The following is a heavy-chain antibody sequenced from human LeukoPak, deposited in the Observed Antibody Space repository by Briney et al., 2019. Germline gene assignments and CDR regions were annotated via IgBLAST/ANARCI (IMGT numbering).Heavy chain of an antibody. V-gene: IGHV4-59*01. J-gene: IGHJ4*02. D-gene: IGHD3-10*01. CDR2: IYYSGST. CDR1: GGSISSYY. Sequence: SETLSLTCTVSGGSISSYYWSWIRQPPGKGLEWIGYIYYSGSTNYNPSLKSRVTISVDTSKNQFSLKLSSVTAADTAVYYCASWGHYYGSGSYINWGQGTLVTVSS. CDR3: ASWGHYYGSGSYIN.